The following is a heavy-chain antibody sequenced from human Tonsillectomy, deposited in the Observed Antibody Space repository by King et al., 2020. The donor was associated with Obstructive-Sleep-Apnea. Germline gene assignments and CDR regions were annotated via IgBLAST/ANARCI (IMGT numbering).Heavy chain of an antibody. J-gene: IGHJ4*02. D-gene: IGHD2-21*01. V-gene: IGHV3-7*01. Sequence: VQLVESGGGLVQPGGSLRLSCTVSGISFSNYWMSWVRQAPGKGLEWVANIKKDGSERYYVDAVKGRFTISRDNAKNSLFLQMNSLRGEDTAVYFCALITCSDYWGQGTMVTVSS. CDR1: GISFSNYW. CDR3: ALITCSDY. CDR2: IKKDGSER.